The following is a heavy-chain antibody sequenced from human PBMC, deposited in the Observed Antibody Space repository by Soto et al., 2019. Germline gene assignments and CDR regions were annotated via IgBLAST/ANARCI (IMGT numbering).Heavy chain of an antibody. CDR2: IYPGDSDT. Sequence: PGESLKISCKGSGYSFTSYWIGWVRQMPGKGLEWMGIIYPGDSDTRYSPSFQGQVTISADKSISTAYLQWSSLKASDTAMYYCAIQQSDCSGGSCYPSGSFDIWGQGTMVTVS. CDR1: GYSFTSYW. D-gene: IGHD2-15*01. CDR3: AIQQSDCSGGSCYPSGSFDI. J-gene: IGHJ3*02. V-gene: IGHV5-51*01.